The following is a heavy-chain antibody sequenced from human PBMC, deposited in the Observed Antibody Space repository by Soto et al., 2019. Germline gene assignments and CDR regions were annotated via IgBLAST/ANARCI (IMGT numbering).Heavy chain of an antibody. CDR3: AADSSPATANYYYYYGMDV. CDR2: IVVGSGNT. V-gene: IGHV1-58*01. J-gene: IGHJ6*02. Sequence: SVKVSCKASGFTFTSSAVQWVRQARGQRLEWIGWIVVGSGNTNYAQKFQERVTITRDMSTSTAYMELSSLRSEDTAVYYCAADSSPATANYYYYYGMDVWGQGTTVTVSS. CDR1: GFTFTSSA. D-gene: IGHD2-21*02.